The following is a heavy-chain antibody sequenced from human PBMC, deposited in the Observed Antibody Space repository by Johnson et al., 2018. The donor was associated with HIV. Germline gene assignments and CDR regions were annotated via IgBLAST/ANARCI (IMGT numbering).Heavy chain of an antibody. CDR2: IRYDGSNK. V-gene: IGHV3-30*02. D-gene: IGHD1-26*01. CDR1: GFTFSSYG. Sequence: QVQLVESGGDLIKPGGSLRLSCAASGFTFSSYGMHWVRQAPGKGLEWVAFIRYDGSNKYYADSVKGRFTISRDNSKNTLYLQMNSLRAEDTAVYYCARDPSPIVGATYAFDIWGQGTMVTVSS. J-gene: IGHJ3*02. CDR3: ARDPSPIVGATYAFDI.